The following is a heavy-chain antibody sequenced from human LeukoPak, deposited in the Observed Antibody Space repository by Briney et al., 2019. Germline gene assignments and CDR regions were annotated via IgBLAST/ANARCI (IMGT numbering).Heavy chain of an antibody. V-gene: IGHV3-30*04. J-gene: IGHJ6*03. Sequence: PGRSLRLSCAASVFTFSSFVMHWVRQAPAKGLEWVAIISYDGSNEYYADSVKGRVTISRDNSKNTLYLQMNSLRAADTAVYYCARDHRGTYYYYYMDVWGKGTTVTVSS. CDR3: ARDHRGTYYYYYMDV. CDR1: VFTFSSFV. CDR2: ISYDGSNE. D-gene: IGHD1-1*01.